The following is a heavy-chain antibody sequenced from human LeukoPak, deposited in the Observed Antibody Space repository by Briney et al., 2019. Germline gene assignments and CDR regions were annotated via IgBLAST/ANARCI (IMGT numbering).Heavy chain of an antibody. J-gene: IGHJ4*02. CDR1: GFIFNAYV. Sequence: SGGSLRLSCAASGFIFNAYVMNWVRQAPGKGLEGVSTIADSGRSTYYADSVKGRFTISRDNSKNMLYLQKNSLSAEDTALYSCARSMDTSGWYSFDSWGQGTLVTVSS. CDR2: IADSGRST. V-gene: IGHV3-23*01. D-gene: IGHD6-19*01. CDR3: ARSMDTSGWYSFDS.